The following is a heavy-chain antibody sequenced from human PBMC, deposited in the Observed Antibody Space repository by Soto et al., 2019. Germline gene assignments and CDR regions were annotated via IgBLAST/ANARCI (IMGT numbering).Heavy chain of an antibody. CDR3: ARVSSPSITISGVGYPGHYYYMDA. CDR1: GGSISSSSYY. J-gene: IGHJ6*03. Sequence: SETLSLTCTVSGGSISSSSYYWGWIRQPPGKGLEWIGSIYYSGSTYYNPSLKSRVTISVDTSKNQFSLKLSSVTAADTAVYYCARVSSPSITISGVGYPGHYYYMDAWGKGTTVTVSS. D-gene: IGHD3-3*01. CDR2: IYYSGST. V-gene: IGHV4-39*07.